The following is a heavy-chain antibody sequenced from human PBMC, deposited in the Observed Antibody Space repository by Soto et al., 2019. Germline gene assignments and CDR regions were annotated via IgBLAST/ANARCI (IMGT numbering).Heavy chain of an antibody. CDR2: ISSSGTI. CDR1: GGSIRDYF. CDR3: ARDRKLVIPGNYYYYGMDV. Sequence: SETLSLTCSVSGGSIRDYFWTWVRQPPGKGLVWIGYISSSGTIKYNSSLKSRVTISLDTSRNHFSLKLSSVTTADTAVYFCARDRKLVIPGNYYYYGMDVWGQGTTVTVSS. D-gene: IGHD3-9*01. V-gene: IGHV4-59*01. J-gene: IGHJ6*02.